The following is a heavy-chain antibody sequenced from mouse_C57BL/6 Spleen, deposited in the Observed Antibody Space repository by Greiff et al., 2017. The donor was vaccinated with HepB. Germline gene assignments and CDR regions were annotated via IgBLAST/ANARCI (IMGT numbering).Heavy chain of an antibody. J-gene: IGHJ4*01. Sequence: VQLQQPGAELVKPGASVKMSCKASGYTFTSYWITWVKQTPGQGLEWIGDIYPGSGSTNYNEKFKSKATLTVDTSSSTAYMQLSSLTSEDSAVYYCARGDGYDAMDYWGQGTSVTVSS. CDR3: ARGDGYDAMDY. CDR1: GYTFTSYW. CDR2: IYPGSGST. V-gene: IGHV1-55*01. D-gene: IGHD2-3*01.